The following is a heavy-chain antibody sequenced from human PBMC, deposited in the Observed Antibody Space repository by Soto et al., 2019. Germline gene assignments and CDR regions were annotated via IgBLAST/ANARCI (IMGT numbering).Heavy chain of an antibody. J-gene: IGHJ4*02. D-gene: IGHD6-19*01. V-gene: IGHV3-30*03. CDR3: GAGQFFSDY. Sequence: QVQLVESGGGVVQPGRSLRLSCAASGFNFSSYGMHWVRQAPGKGLEWVALISFDGSNTYYADSVKGRFTISRDNSQNTLYLQMHSLRAEDTSLYYCGAGQFFSDYWGQGALVTVSS. CDR2: ISFDGSNT. CDR1: GFNFSSYG.